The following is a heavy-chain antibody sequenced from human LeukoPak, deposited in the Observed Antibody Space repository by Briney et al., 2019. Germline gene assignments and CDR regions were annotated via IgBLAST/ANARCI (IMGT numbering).Heavy chain of an antibody. D-gene: IGHD3-10*01. CDR2: IYYSGST. V-gene: IGHV4-39*07. Sequence: KASETLSLTCTVSGGSISSSSYYWGWIRQPPGKGLEWIGSIYYSGSTYYNPSLKSRVTISVDTSKNQFSLKLSSVTAADTAVYYCARGEYYYGSGPNYFDYWGQGTLVTVSS. J-gene: IGHJ4*02. CDR3: ARGEYYYGSGPNYFDY. CDR1: GGSISSSSYY.